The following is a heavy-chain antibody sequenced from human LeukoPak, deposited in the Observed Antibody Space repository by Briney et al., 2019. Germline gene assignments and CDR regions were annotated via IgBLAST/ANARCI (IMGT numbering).Heavy chain of an antibody. V-gene: IGHV3-48*03. CDR3: ARDPRSGYYDAFDI. D-gene: IGHD3-22*01. J-gene: IGHJ3*02. Sequence: GGSLRLSCAASGFTFSSYEMNWVRQAPGKGLEWVSYISSSGSTIYYADSVKGRFTISRDNAKNSLYLQMNGLRAEDTAVYYCARDPRSGYYDAFDIWGQGTMVTVSS. CDR1: GFTFSSYE. CDR2: ISSSGSTI.